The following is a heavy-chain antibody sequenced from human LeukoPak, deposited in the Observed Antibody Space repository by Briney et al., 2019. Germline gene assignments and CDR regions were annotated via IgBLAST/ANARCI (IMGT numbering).Heavy chain of an antibody. CDR1: GFTFSSYG. CDR3: ARVDSRYYYYGMDV. D-gene: IGHD3/OR15-3a*01. Sequence: PGRSLRLSCAASGFTFSSYGMHWVRQAPGKGRGWVASIWYDGSNKYYADSVKGRFTISRDNSKNTLYLQMNSLRAEDKAVYYCARVDSRYYYYGMDVWGQGTTVTVSS. J-gene: IGHJ6*02. CDR2: IWYDGSNK. V-gene: IGHV3-33*01.